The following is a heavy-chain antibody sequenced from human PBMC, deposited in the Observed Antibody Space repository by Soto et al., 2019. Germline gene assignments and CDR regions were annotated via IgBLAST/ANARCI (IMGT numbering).Heavy chain of an antibody. V-gene: IGHV4-4*02. J-gene: IGHJ6*02. CDR2: IYHSGST. D-gene: IGHD2-15*01. CDR1: GGCISSSNW. Sequence: PSETLSLTCAVSGGCISSSNWWSWVRQPPGKGLEWIGEIYHSGSTNYNPSLKSRVTISVDKSKNQFSLKLSSVTAADTAVYYCARAGRGYFCCSSCYSALPGMVAWGPGITVSVS. CDR3: ARAGRGYFCCSSCYSALPGMVA.